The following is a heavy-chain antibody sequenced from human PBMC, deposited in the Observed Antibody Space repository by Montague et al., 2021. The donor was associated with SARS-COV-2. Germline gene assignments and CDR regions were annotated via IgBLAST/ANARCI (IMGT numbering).Heavy chain of an antibody. CDR3: AKDRWGVPGTLDHFDY. D-gene: IGHD3-10*01. J-gene: IGHJ4*02. CDR1: GFTFSSYA. V-gene: IGHV3-23*01. CDR2: FTGGSGDST. Sequence: SLRLSCAASGFTFSSYAMRWVRQAPGKGLEWVSTFTGGSGDSTYSANSVKGRFTSSSDSSKNTLYLQINNLRAEETAVYYCAKDRWGVPGTLDHFDYWGQGTLVTVSS.